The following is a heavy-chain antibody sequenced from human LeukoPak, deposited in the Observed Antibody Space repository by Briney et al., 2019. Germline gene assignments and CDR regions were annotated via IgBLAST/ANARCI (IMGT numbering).Heavy chain of an antibody. CDR3: TKDRWELLGCFDS. V-gene: IGHV3-23*01. D-gene: IGHD4-23*01. Sequence: GGSLRLSCAASGFTFNTHAMNWVRQTPGKGLEWVAGILSNSGATFYADSVKGRFTISRDNSRNTLFLQMNSLRAEDTAIYYCTKDRWELLGCFDSWGQGALVTVSS. CDR2: ILSNSGAT. CDR1: GFTFNTHA. J-gene: IGHJ5*01.